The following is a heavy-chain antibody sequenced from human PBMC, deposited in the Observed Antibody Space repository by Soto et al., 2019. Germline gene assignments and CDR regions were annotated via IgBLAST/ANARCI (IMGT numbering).Heavy chain of an antibody. J-gene: IGHJ4*02. Sequence: GGSLRLSCSASGFTFSSYAMHWVRQAPGKGLEYVSAISSNGGSTYYADSVKGRFTISRDNSKNTLYLQMSSLRAEDTAVYYCVKTVYRSGSYYFDYWGQGTLVSVSS. CDR2: ISSNGGST. CDR3: VKTVYRSGSYYFDY. D-gene: IGHD3-10*01. CDR1: GFTFSSYA. V-gene: IGHV3-64D*08.